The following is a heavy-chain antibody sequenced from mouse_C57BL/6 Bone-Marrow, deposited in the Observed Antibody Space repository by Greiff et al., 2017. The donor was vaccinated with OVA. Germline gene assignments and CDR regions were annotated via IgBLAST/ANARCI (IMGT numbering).Heavy chain of an antibody. V-gene: IGHV1-81*01. CDR3: ARAAHYYGSPWYFDV. CDR2: IYPRSGKT. D-gene: IGHD1-1*01. CDR1: GYTFTSYG. J-gene: IGHJ1*03. Sequence: QVQLQQSGAELARPGASVKLSCKASGYTFTSYGISWVKQRTGQGLEWIGEIYPRSGKTYYNEKFKGKATLTADKSSSTAYMELRSLTSEDSAVYFCARAAHYYGSPWYFDVWGTGTTVTVSS.